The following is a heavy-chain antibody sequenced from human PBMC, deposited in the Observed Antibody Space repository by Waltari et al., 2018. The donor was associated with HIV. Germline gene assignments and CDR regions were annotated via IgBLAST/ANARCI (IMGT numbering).Heavy chain of an antibody. CDR3: ARGPIVGAPSYVDY. CDR1: GFTVINNH. V-gene: IGHV3-53*02. CDR2: LYSGGGT. D-gene: IGHD1-26*01. J-gene: IGHJ4*02. Sequence: EVQLVETGGGLIQPGGSLRLSCAGSGFTVINNHMSWVRQAPGKGLEWVSVLYSGGGTYYADSVKCRFAISRDNSKNTLYLQMSSLRAEDTAIYYCARGPIVGAPSYVDYWGQGTLVTVSS.